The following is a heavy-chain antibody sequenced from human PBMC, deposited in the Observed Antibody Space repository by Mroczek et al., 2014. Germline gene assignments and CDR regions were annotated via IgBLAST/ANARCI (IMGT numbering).Heavy chain of an antibody. J-gene: IGHJ3*02. V-gene: IGHV3-23*04. Sequence: EVQLVESGGGLVQPGGSLRLSCAASGFTFSSYAMSWVRQAPGKGLEWVSAISGSGGSTYYADSVKGRFTISRDNSKNTLYLQMNSLRAEDTAVYYCAKCGYDSSGYYDYDAFDIWGQGTMVTVSS. CDR2: ISGSGGST. CDR3: AKCGYDSSGYYDYDAFDI. D-gene: IGHD3-22*01. CDR1: GFTFSSYA.